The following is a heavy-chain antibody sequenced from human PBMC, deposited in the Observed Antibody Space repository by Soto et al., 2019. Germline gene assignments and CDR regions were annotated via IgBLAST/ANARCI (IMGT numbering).Heavy chain of an antibody. Sequence: QVQLQESGPRLVKPSGTLTLTCAVSGVSISSNNWWSCVRQTPGKGLEWIAEIYHVGSINYNPSLKSRVTMSVDQATNQSSLYLSSVTVGDTAVYYCASLKQVGRGEYLDSWGQGTLVTVSS. CDR3: ASLKQVGRGEYLDS. D-gene: IGHD1-26*01. CDR2: IYHVGSI. J-gene: IGHJ4*02. CDR1: GVSISSNNW. V-gene: IGHV4-4*02.